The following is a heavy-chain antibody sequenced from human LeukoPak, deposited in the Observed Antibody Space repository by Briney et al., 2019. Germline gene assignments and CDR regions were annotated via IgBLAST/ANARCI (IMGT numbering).Heavy chain of an antibody. V-gene: IGHV3-7*03. CDR3: ARRALRYCSSTSCPAPYYGVDV. D-gene: IGHD2-2*01. J-gene: IGHJ6*04. CDR1: GFIFSSYW. Sequence: GGSLRLSCAASGFIFSSYWMSWVRQAPGEGLEWVANIKEDGSEKYYVDSVKGRFTISRDNAKNSLYLQTNSLRAEDTAVYYCARRALRYCSSTSCPAPYYGVDVWGKGTTVTVSS. CDR2: IKEDGSEK.